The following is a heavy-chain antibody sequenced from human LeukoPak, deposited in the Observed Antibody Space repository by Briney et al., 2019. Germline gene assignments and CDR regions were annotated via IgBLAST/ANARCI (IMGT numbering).Heavy chain of an antibody. D-gene: IGHD5-18*01. Sequence: PGGSLRLSCAASGFTFSSYSMNWVRQAPGKGLEWVSSISSSSSYIYYADSVKGRFTISRDNAKNSLYLQMNSLRAEDTAVYYCARDGQLWSPDAFDIWGQGTMVTVSS. CDR2: ISSSSSYI. CDR3: ARDGQLWSPDAFDI. CDR1: GFTFSSYS. V-gene: IGHV3-21*01. J-gene: IGHJ3*02.